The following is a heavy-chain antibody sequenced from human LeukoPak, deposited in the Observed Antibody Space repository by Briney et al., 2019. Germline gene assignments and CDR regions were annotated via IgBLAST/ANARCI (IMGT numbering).Heavy chain of an antibody. D-gene: IGHD2-2*01. J-gene: IGHJ4*02. CDR1: GITFSSYA. CDR3: ARPLHRLVVPAPGDY. CDR2: ISYDGSNK. Sequence: GGSLRLSCAASGITFSSYAMHWVRQAPGKGLEWVAVISYDGSNKYYADSVKGRFTISRDNSKNTLYLQMNSLRAEDTAVYYCARPLHRLVVPAPGDYWGQGTLVTVSS. V-gene: IGHV3-30-3*01.